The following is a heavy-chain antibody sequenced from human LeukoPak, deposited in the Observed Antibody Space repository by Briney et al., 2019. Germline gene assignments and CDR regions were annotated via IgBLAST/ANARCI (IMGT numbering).Heavy chain of an antibody. Sequence: ASVKVSCKASGYTFTSYGISWVRQAPGQGREWMGWISAYNGNTNYAQKLQGRVTMTTDTSTSTAYMELSSLRSEDPAVYYCARKEGYCSGGSCYNWFDPWGQGTLVTVSS. CDR1: GYTFTSYG. D-gene: IGHD2-15*01. CDR3: ARKEGYCSGGSCYNWFDP. CDR2: ISAYNGNT. J-gene: IGHJ5*02. V-gene: IGHV1-18*01.